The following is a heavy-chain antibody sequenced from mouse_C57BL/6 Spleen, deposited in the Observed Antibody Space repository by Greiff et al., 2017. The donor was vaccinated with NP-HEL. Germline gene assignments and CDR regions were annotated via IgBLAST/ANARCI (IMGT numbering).Heavy chain of an antibody. CDR3: ARRVYGYDGSWFAY. CDR1: GYAFSSYW. V-gene: IGHV1-80*01. CDR2: IYPGDGDT. J-gene: IGHJ3*01. Sequence: QVQLQQSGAELVKPGASVKISCKASGYAFSSYWMNWVKQRPGKGLEWIGQIYPGDGDTNYNGKFKGKATLTADKSSSTAYMQLSSLTSEDSAVYFCARRVYGYDGSWFAYWGQGTLVTVSA. D-gene: IGHD2-2*01.